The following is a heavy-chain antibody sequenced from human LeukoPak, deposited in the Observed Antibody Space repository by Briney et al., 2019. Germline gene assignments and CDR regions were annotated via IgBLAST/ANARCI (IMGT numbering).Heavy chain of an antibody. Sequence: GGSLRLSCAASGFTFSSYAMHWVRQAPGKGLEWVGVISYDGSNKYYADSVKRRFTISRDNSKNTLHLQMHSLSPEDGAVYYCARGAAATIDYWGQGTLVTVSS. D-gene: IGHD1-14*01. J-gene: IGHJ4*02. V-gene: IGHV3-30*04. CDR3: ARGAAATIDY. CDR1: GFTFSSYA. CDR2: ISYDGSNK.